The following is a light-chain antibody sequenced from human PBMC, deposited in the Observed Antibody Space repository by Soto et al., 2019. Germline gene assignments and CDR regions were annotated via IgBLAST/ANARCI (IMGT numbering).Light chain of an antibody. J-gene: IGLJ3*02. Sequence: QSVLTQPPSASGSPEQSVTISCTGTSSDVGGYNYVSWYQQYPGRAPKLMIYEVTKRPSGVPDRFSGSKSGNTASLTVSGLQAEDEADSYCSSYAASNHFYFVFGGETKLTVL. V-gene: IGLV2-8*01. CDR1: SSDVGGYNY. CDR2: EVT. CDR3: SSYAASNHFYFV.